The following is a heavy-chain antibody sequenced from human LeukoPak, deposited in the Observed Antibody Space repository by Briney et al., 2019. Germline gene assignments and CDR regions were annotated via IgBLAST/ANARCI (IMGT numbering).Heavy chain of an antibody. Sequence: PSETLSLTCAVSGYSISSGYYWGWIRQPPGKGLEVIGSIYHSGSTYYNPSLKSRVTISVDTSKNQFSLKLSSVTAADTAVYYCARGGGSYYKNAFDIWGQGTMVTVSS. CDR2: IYHSGST. V-gene: IGHV4-38-2*01. D-gene: IGHD1-26*01. CDR1: GYSISSGYY. CDR3: ARGGGSYYKNAFDI. J-gene: IGHJ3*02.